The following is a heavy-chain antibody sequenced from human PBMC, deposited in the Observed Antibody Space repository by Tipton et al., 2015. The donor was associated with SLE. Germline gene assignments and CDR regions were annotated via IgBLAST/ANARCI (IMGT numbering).Heavy chain of an antibody. CDR2: IYTSGST. V-gene: IGHV4-4*08. D-gene: IGHD4-23*01. Sequence: TLSLTCTVSGGSISSYYWSWIRQPPGKGLEWIGYIYTSGSTNYNPSLKSRVTISVDTSKNQFSLKLSSVTAADTAVYYWAREGDGNSYDYWGQGTLVTVSS. CDR3: AREGDGNSYDY. CDR1: GGSISSYY. J-gene: IGHJ4*02.